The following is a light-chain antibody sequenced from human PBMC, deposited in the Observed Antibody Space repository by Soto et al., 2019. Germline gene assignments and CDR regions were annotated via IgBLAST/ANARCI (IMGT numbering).Light chain of an antibody. J-gene: IGKJ2*01. Sequence: DIVMTQSPISLPVSPGEPASISCRSSQSLLDSDGYKSLDWYLQKPGQSPQLLIYMGSNRAAGVPDRVRVSGSGTDFTLKISRVEAEDVGVYYCMQALQTEYTFGQGTKLEIK. CDR3: MQALQTEYT. CDR1: QSLLDSDGYKS. V-gene: IGKV2-28*01. CDR2: MGS.